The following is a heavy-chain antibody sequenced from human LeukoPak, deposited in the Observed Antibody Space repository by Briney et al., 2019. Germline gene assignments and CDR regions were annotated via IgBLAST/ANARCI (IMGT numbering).Heavy chain of an antibody. D-gene: IGHD6-13*01. CDR2: INPNSGGT. J-gene: IGHJ6*03. CDR3: ARDLVAAAGHYYYYYMDV. Sequence: ASVKVSCKASGYTFTGYYMHWVRQAPGQGLEWMGWINPNSGGTNYAQKFQGRVTMTRDTSISTAYMELSRLRSDDTAVYYCARDLVAAAGHYYYYYMDVWGKGTTVTISS. CDR1: GYTFTGYY. V-gene: IGHV1-2*02.